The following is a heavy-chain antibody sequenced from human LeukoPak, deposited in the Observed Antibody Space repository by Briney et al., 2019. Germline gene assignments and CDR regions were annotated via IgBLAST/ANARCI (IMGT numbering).Heavy chain of an antibody. CDR2: ISWNSGSI. V-gene: IGHV3-9*01. D-gene: IGHD3-10*01. CDR1: GFTFDDYA. J-gene: IGHJ3*01. Sequence: PGGSLRLSCAASGFTFDDYAMHWVRHAPGKGLEWVSGISWNSGSIGYADSVKGRFTISRDNAKNSLYLQMNSLRAEDTALYYCAKDINYYGSGSHWGQGTMVTVSS. CDR3: AKDINYYGSGSH.